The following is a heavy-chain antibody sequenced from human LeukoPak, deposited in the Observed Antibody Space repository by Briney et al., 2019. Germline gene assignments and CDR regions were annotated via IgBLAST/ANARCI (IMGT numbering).Heavy chain of an antibody. D-gene: IGHD6-19*01. CDR2: IRSKVNSYAT. Sequence: PGGSLRLSCAASGFTFSGSAMHWVRQASGKGLEWVGRIRSKVNSYATAYAASVRGRFTISRDDSKNTAYLQMNSLKTEDTAVYYCITSIIAVAGTTIDYWGQGTLVTVSS. CDR1: GFTFSGSA. V-gene: IGHV3-73*01. CDR3: ITSIIAVAGTTIDY. J-gene: IGHJ4*02.